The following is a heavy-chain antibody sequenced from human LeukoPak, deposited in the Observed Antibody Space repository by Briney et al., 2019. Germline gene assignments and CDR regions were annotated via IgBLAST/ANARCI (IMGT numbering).Heavy chain of an antibody. V-gene: IGHV1-18*01. J-gene: IGHJ4*02. CDR2: ISPYNGDR. CDR3: ARDSGERGSGSYLIAY. D-gene: IGHD3-10*01. Sequence: ASVKVSCKASGYTFTNYAITWVRQAPGQGPEWMGWISPYNGDRRDALKFQDRVTMTTDTSTTTAYMELSRLRSDDTAVYYCARDSGERGSGSYLIAYWGQGTLVTVSS. CDR1: GYTFTNYA.